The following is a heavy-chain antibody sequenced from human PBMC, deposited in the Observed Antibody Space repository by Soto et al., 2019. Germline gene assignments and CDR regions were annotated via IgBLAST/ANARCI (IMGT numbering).Heavy chain of an antibody. D-gene: IGHD3-3*01. J-gene: IGHJ6*03. CDR3: AVSPAYYDFWSGYYRDDYYYYMDV. Sequence: SETLSLTCTVSGGSISSYYWSWIRQPPGKGLEWIGYIYYSGSTNYNPSLKSRVTISVDTSKNQFSLKLSSVTAADTAVYYCAVSPAYYDFWSGYYRDDYYYYMDVWGKGTTVTVSS. CDR2: IYYSGST. V-gene: IGHV4-59*08. CDR1: GGSISSYY.